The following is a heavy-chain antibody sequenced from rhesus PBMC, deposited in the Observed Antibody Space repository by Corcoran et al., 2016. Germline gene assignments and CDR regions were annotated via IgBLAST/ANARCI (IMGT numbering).Heavy chain of an antibody. CDR3: ARGNTLLTWYFDL. D-gene: IGHD2-15*01. Sequence: QVQLQESGPAVVKPSETLSLTCAVSGGTISSSNWWSWIRQSPGKGVEWIGGICGSGGNTQYTPSLKSRVTISKDTSKKQFSLKLSSVTAADTAVYYCARGNTLLTWYFDLWGPGTPITSSS. J-gene: IGHJ2*01. CDR1: GGTISSSNW. CDR2: ICGSGGNT. V-gene: IGHV4-93*01.